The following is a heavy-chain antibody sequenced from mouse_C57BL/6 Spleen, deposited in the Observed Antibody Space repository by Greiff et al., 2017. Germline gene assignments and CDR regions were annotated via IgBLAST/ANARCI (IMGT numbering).Heavy chain of an antibody. CDR1: GYTFTDYE. CDR2: IDPETGGT. CDR3: TRSRYFDV. Sequence: VQLMESGAELVRPGASVTLSCKASGYTFTDYEMHWVKQTPVQGLEWIGAIDPETGGTAYNQKFKGKAILTADKSSSTAYMELRSLTSEDSAVYYCTRSRYFDVWGTGTTVTVSS. J-gene: IGHJ1*03. V-gene: IGHV1-15*01.